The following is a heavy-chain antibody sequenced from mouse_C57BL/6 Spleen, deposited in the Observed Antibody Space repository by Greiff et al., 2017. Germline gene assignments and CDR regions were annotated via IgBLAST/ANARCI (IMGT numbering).Heavy chain of an antibody. J-gene: IGHJ4*01. V-gene: IGHV1-64*01. CDR2: IHPNSGST. CDR3: ARNYGNYVGYAMDY. CDR1: GYTFTSYW. Sequence: VKLQQPGAELVKPGASVKLSCKASGYTFTSYWMHWVKQRPGQGLEWIGMIHPNSGSTNYNEKFKSKATLTVDKSSSTAYMQLSSLTSEDSAVYYCARNYGNYVGYAMDYWGQGTSVTVSS. D-gene: IGHD2-1*01.